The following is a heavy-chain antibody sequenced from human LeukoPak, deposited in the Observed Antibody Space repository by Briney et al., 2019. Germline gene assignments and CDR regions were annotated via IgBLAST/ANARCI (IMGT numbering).Heavy chain of an antibody. Sequence: GGSLRLSCAASGFTFSSYGMHWVRQAPGKGLEWVAVIWYDGSNKYYADSVKGRFTISRVNSKNTLYLQMNSLRTEDTAVYYCARDHSSGWYSDYFDYWGQGTLVTVSS. CDR1: GFTFSSYG. J-gene: IGHJ4*02. V-gene: IGHV3-33*01. D-gene: IGHD6-19*01. CDR2: IWYDGSNK. CDR3: ARDHSSGWYSDYFDY.